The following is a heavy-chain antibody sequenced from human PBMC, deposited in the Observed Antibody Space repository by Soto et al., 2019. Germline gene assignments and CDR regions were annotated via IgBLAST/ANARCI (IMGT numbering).Heavy chain of an antibody. Sequence: QVQLVQSGAEVKKPGASVKVSCKTSGYTFTSFGISWMRQAPGQGLEWMGWITAYNGDTNYAQTLQGRVSMTTDTSTNTAYMEVRNLRSDVTAVYYCARGTRVRGIITNFDYWGQGTLVTVSS. CDR3: ARGTRVRGIITNFDY. D-gene: IGHD3-10*01. V-gene: IGHV1-18*01. CDR2: ITAYNGDT. J-gene: IGHJ4*02. CDR1: GYTFTSFG.